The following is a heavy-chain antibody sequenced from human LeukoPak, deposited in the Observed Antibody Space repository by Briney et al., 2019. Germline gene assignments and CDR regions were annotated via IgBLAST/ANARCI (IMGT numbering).Heavy chain of an antibody. D-gene: IGHD1-1*01. CDR2: ISSSGSTI. CDR3: ARELALYFDY. J-gene: IGHJ4*02. CDR1: GFGFGDYA. V-gene: IGHV3-48*03. Sequence: GGSLRLSCAASGFGFGDYAMHWVRQAPGKGLEWVSYISSSGSTIYYADSVKGRFTISRDNAKNSLYLQMNSLRAEDTAVYYCARELALYFDYWGQGTLVTVSS.